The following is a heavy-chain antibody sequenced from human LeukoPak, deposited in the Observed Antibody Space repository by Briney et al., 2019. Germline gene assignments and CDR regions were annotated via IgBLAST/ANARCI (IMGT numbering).Heavy chain of an antibody. CDR1: GDSISNHY. CDR2: IYYSGRT. J-gene: IGHJ4*02. CDR3: ARHLAGYGDYFDY. V-gene: IGHV4-59*08. Sequence: RSSETLSLTCTVSGDSISNHYWSWIRQSPGKGLEWIGYIYYSGRTNYNPSLKSRLTISVDTSKNHFSLKLRPVTAADTAIYYCARHLAGYGDYFDYWGQGTLVTVSS. D-gene: IGHD4/OR15-4a*01.